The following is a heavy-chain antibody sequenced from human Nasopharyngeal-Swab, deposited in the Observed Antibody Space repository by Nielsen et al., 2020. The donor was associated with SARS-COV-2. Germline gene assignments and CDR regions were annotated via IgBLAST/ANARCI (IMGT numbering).Heavy chain of an antibody. CDR1: GYTFTTYY. CDR2: ISPSGGST. D-gene: IGHD1-26*01. Sequence: ASVKVSCKASGYTFTTYYLHWVRQAPGQGLEWMGIISPSGGSTTYAQKFQGRVTMTRDTSTSTVYMELSSLRSEDTAVYYCARDGRVGAPKYYFDYWGQGTLVTVSS. CDR3: ARDGRVGAPKYYFDY. V-gene: IGHV1-46*01. J-gene: IGHJ4*02.